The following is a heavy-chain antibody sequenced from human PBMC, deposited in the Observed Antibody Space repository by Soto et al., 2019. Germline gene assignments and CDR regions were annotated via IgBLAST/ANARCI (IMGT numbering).Heavy chain of an antibody. CDR3: ARQTGYSSSWYPPTYYFDY. D-gene: IGHD6-13*01. CDR1: GGSISSSSYY. CDR2: IYYSGST. J-gene: IGHJ4*02. Sequence: ETLSLTCTVSGGSISSSSYYWGWIRQPPGKGLEWIGSIYYSGSTHYYPSLESRVTISVDTSKNQFSLKLSSVSVADTALYYSARQTGYSSSWYPPTYYFDYWGQGTLVTVSS. V-gene: IGHV4-39*01.